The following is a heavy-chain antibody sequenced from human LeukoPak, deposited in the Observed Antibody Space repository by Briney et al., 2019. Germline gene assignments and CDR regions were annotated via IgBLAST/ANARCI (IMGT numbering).Heavy chain of an antibody. V-gene: IGHV1-8*01. CDR1: GYTFTSYD. CDR3: ARPYGSGSYFHYYYYIDV. Sequence: ASVKVPCKASGYTFTSYDINWVRQATGQGLEWMGWMNPNSGNTGYAQKFQGRVTMTRNTSISTAYMELSSLRSEDTAVYYCARPYGSGSYFHYYYYIDVWGKGTTVTVSS. CDR2: MNPNSGNT. D-gene: IGHD3-10*01. J-gene: IGHJ6*03.